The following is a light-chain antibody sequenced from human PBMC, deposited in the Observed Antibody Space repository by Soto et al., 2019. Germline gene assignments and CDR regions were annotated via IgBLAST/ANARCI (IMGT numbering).Light chain of an antibody. CDR2: QNN. CDR1: KLGDKY. Sequence: SYELTQPPSVSVSPGQTASITCSGDKLGDKYACWYQQKPGQSPVLVIYQNNKRPSGIPERFSGSNSGNTATLTISGTQAMDEADYYCKAWGSSTGVFGTGTKLTVL. J-gene: IGLJ1*01. V-gene: IGLV3-1*01. CDR3: KAWGSSTGV.